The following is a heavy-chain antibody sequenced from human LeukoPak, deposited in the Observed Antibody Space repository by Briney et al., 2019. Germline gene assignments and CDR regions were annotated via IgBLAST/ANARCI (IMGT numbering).Heavy chain of an antibody. Sequence: YWIGWVRQMPGKGLEWMGIIYPGDSDTRYSPSFQGQVTISADKSISTAYLQWSSLKASDTAMYYCARRANDAFDIWGQGTMVTVSS. V-gene: IGHV5-51*01. J-gene: IGHJ3*02. CDR3: ARRANDAFDI. CDR2: IYPGDSDT. D-gene: IGHD5-12*01. CDR1: YW.